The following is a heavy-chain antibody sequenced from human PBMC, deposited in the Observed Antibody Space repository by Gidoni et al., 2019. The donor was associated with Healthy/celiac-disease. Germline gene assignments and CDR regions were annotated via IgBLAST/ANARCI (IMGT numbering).Heavy chain of an antibody. V-gene: IGHV3-21*01. CDR2: IIISSSYI. D-gene: IGHD6-6*01. J-gene: IGHJ3*02. Sequence: EVQLVESGGGLVTPGGSMRRYCAASGFTLSSYSLNWVRQAPGTGRGCVSSIIISSSYIYYATSVKGRFTISRDNAKNSLYLQMNSLRAEDTAVYYCARADSSSYDAFDIWGQGTMVTVSS. CDR1: GFTLSSYS. CDR3: ARADSSSYDAFDI.